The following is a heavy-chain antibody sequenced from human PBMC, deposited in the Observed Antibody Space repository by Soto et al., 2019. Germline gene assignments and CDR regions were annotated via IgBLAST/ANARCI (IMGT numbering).Heavy chain of an antibody. CDR3: ARRWAADTFDI. J-gene: IGHJ3*02. V-gene: IGHV4-59*08. CDR2: VYYTGST. CDR1: GGSSSSYH. Sequence: QVQLQESGPGLVKPSATLSLTCTVSGGSSSSYHWSWIRQPPGKGLEWIGYVYYTGSTNYNPSLKSRVTLPVDTSKNHLSLKLTSVTAADTAVYYCARRWAADTFDIWGHGTTVIVS.